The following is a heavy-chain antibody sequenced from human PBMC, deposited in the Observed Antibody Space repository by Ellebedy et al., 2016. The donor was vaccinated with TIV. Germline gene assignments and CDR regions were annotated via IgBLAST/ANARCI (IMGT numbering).Heavy chain of an antibody. CDR3: ARGRGGSYSIPFDH. CDR2: IYYSGST. CDR1: GGSTSSYY. J-gene: IGHJ4*02. Sequence: SETLSLTXTVSGGSTSSYYWSWIRQPPGKGLEWIGNIYYSGSTNYNPSLKSRVTISVDTSKNQFSLKLNSVTAADTAVYYCARGRGGSYSIPFDHWGQGTLVTVSS. V-gene: IGHV4-59*12. D-gene: IGHD1-26*01.